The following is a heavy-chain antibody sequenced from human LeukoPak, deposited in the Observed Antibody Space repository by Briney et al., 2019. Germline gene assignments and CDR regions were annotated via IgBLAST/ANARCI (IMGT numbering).Heavy chain of an antibody. J-gene: IGHJ4*02. CDR1: GFTFSSYS. CDR3: ARAPAYYDFWSIDY. D-gene: IGHD3-3*01. Sequence: GGSLRLSCAASGFTFSSYSMNWVRQAPGKGLEWVSSISSSSSYIYYADSVKGRFTISRDNAKNSPYLQMNSLRAEDTAVYYCARAPAYYDFWSIDYWGQGTLVTVSS. V-gene: IGHV3-21*01. CDR2: ISSSSSYI.